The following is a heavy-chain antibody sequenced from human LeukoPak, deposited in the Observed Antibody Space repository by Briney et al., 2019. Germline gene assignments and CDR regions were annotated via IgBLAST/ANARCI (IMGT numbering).Heavy chain of an antibody. J-gene: IGHJ4*02. CDR1: GDSVSSSSAA. CDR3: ARTSGVGVGAMGYYFDY. Sequence: SQTLSLTCAISGDSVSSSSAAWNWIRQSPSRGLEWLGRTYYRSKWYNGYAVSVKSRITINPDTSKNQFSLQLNSVTPEDTAVYYCARTSGVGVGAMGYYFDYWGQGTLVTVSS. CDR2: TYYRSKWYN. D-gene: IGHD1-26*01. V-gene: IGHV6-1*01.